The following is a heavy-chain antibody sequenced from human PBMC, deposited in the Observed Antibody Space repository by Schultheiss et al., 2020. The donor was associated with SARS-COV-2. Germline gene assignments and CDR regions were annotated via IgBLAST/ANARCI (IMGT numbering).Heavy chain of an antibody. Sequence: SETLSLTCAVSGAPIGNSNWWSWVRQSPGKGLEWIGYIYYSGSTNYNPSLKSRVTISVDTSKNQFSLKLSSVTAADTAVYYCARHKEQWLVRGDFDYWGQGTLVTVSS. CDR3: ARHKEQWLVRGDFDY. CDR2: IYYSGST. J-gene: IGHJ4*02. V-gene: IGHV4-4*02. CDR1: GAPIGNSNW. D-gene: IGHD6-19*01.